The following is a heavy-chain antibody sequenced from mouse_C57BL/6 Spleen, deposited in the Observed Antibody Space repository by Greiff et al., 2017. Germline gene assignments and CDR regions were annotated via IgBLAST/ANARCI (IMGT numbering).Heavy chain of an antibody. V-gene: IGHV8-12*01. CDR3: ARRGGDYSSWFAY. CDR2: IYWDDDK. J-gene: IGHJ3*01. CDR1: GFSLSTSGMG. D-gene: IGHD1-1*01. Sequence: QVTLKESGPGILQSSQTLSLTCSFSGFSLSTSGMGVSWIRQPSGKGLEWLAHIYWDDDKRYNPSLKSRLTISKDTSRNQVFLKITSVDTADTATYYCARRGGDYSSWFAYWGQGTLVTVSA.